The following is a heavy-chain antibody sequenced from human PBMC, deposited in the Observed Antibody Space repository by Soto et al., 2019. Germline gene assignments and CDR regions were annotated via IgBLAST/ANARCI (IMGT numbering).Heavy chain of an antibody. CDR2: ISHSGST. Sequence: PSETLSLTCAVYGGSFRNYYWKWIRQPPGKGLEWIAEISHSGSTKYDPSLRGRATVSVDTSKNQFSLKLSSVTAADTAVYYCATWGGSSGWFDYWGQGTLVTVSS. V-gene: IGHV4-34*01. CDR1: GGSFRNYY. J-gene: IGHJ4*02. CDR3: ATWGGSSGWFDY. D-gene: IGHD6-19*01.